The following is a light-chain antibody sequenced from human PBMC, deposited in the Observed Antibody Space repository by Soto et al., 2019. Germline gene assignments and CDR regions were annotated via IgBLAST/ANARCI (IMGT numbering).Light chain of an antibody. CDR3: QHYGSSGT. J-gene: IGKJ1*01. CDR1: QSVSNNY. V-gene: IGKV3-20*01. CDR2: GAS. Sequence: EIVLTQSPGTLSLSPGERATLSCRASQSVSNNYLAWYQQKPGQAPRLLIYGASNRATGIPDRFSGSGSGTDLTLTISRLEHEDFEGSYCQHYGSSGTFGQGTKVDIK.